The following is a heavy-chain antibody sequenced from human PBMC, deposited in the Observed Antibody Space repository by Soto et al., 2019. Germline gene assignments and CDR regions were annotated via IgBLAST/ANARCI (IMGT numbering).Heavy chain of an antibody. Sequence: QVQLQQWGAGLLKPSETLSLTCEVHGGSFSGYYWPWIRPPPGHGLECIGEISHSGTTNYQPSLTSRVTISADPSKKEFSLNLTSVTVADSGVYSGARGECSIVYCCTRWALDFWGPGTVVTVSS. V-gene: IGHV4-34*01. CDR2: ISHSGTT. D-gene: IGHD2-2*01. CDR1: GGSFSGYY. CDR3: ARGECSIVYCCTRWALDF. J-gene: IGHJ3*01.